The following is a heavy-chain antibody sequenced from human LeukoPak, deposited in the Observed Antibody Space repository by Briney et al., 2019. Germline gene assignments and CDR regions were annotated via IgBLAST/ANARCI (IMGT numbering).Heavy chain of an antibody. CDR1: GXTFSNYG. Sequence: GGSLRLSCAASGXTFSNYGMHWVRQAPGKGLEWVAVIWSDGSNKYYADSVRGRFTISRDNSKNTLYLQMNSLRAEDTAVYYCARVTMVAAASYNWFVPWGQGTLVTVSS. CDR3: ARVTMVAAASYNWFVP. J-gene: IGHJ5*02. V-gene: IGHV3-33*01. D-gene: IGHD2-15*01. CDR2: IWSDGSNK.